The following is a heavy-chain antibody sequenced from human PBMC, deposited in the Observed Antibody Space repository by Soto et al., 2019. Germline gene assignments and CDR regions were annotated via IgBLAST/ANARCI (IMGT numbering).Heavy chain of an antibody. J-gene: IGHJ5*02. Sequence: QVHLVESGGGLVKPGGSLRLSCTVSGFAFRPNYLPWIRQAPGKGLEWLSYISTSGSPAYYADSVKGRFTISTDNAKKSLYLQMDSLRAEDTGVYYCATGGIYYEAWGQGPLVTVSS. D-gene: IGHD1-26*01. CDR3: ATGGIYYEA. CDR1: GFAFRPNY. V-gene: IGHV3-11*01. CDR2: ISTSGSPA.